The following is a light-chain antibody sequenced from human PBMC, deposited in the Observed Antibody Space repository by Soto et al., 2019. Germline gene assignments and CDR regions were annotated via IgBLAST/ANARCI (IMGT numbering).Light chain of an antibody. V-gene: IGKV2-28*01. J-gene: IGKJ1*01. Sequence: EIVMTQSPLSLPVTPGEPASISCRSSQSLLHSNGYDSLDWYLQKPGQSPQLLIYLGSNRASGVHARFSGSGSGTDFTLKIIRVEADDVGVYYCMQALQSPPTFGQGTKVEIK. CDR3: MQALQSPPT. CDR1: QSLLHSNGYDS. CDR2: LGS.